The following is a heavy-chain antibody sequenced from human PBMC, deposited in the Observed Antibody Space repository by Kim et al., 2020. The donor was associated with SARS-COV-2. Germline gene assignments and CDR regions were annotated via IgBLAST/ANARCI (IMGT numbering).Heavy chain of an antibody. Sequence: SVKGRFTISRDSSKNTLHLQMNSLRAEDTAVYCCAKLRSVNTLRGCVDYWGQGTLVTVSS. V-gene: IGHV3-23*01. CDR3: AKLRSVNTLRGCVDY. J-gene: IGHJ4*02. D-gene: IGHD3-10*01.